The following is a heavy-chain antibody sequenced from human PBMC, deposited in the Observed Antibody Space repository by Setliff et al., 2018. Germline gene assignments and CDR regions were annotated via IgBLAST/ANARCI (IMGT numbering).Heavy chain of an antibody. D-gene: IGHD3-10*01. V-gene: IGHV4-39*07. CDR2: VYYSGYT. CDR3: ARVDFTMLQGVLGY. CDR1: GGSIMNYY. J-gene: IGHJ4*02. Sequence: PSETLSLTCTVSGGSIMNYYWGWVRQPPGKGLEWIGSVYYSGYTYYSPSLESRVAISVDTSKNQFSLKVNSVTAADTAVYYCARVDFTMLQGVLGYWGQGTLVTVSS.